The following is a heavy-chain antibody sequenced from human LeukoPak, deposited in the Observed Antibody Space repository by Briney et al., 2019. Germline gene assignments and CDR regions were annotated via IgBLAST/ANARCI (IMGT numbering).Heavy chain of an antibody. CDR2: ISTSGESA. V-gene: IGHV3-23*01. Sequence: PAGSLSLSCPVSGFTFSSYAMSWVRQAPGRGLEWVSVISTSGESAYYADSVKGRFTISRDNSKNTLYLQMNSLGVEDTAVYYCAKNRGAVGAYYFDYWGQGTLVTVSS. CDR1: GFTFSSYA. D-gene: IGHD6-19*01. CDR3: AKNRGAVGAYYFDY. J-gene: IGHJ4*02.